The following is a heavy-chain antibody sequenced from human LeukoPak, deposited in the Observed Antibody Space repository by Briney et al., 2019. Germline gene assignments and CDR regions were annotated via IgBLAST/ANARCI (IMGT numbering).Heavy chain of an antibody. D-gene: IGHD6-13*01. CDR2: IHHSGDT. V-gene: IGHV4-59*03. J-gene: IGHJ5*02. Sequence: SETLSLTCTVSGGSITSYYWSWIRQPPGKGLEWIGYIHHSGDTRYNPSLKSRVTMSIDTSKYQFSLKVNFVTAADTAAYYRVASGPPAPANWFDPWGQGTLVTVSS. CDR1: GGSITSYY. CDR3: VASGPPAPANWFDP.